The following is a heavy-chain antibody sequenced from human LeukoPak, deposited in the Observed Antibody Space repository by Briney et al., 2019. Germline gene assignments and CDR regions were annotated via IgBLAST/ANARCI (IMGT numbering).Heavy chain of an antibody. CDR3: ARDLGPVTKVRGVTPRNWFDP. CDR1: GYTFTSYG. CDR2: ISAYNGNT. J-gene: IGHJ5*02. D-gene: IGHD3-10*01. Sequence: ASVKVSCKASGYTFTSYGISWVRQAPGQGLEWMGWISAYNGNTNYAQKLQGRVTMTTDTSTSTAYMELRSLRSDDTAVYYCARDLGPVTKVRGVTPRNWFDPWGQGTLVTVSS. V-gene: IGHV1-18*01.